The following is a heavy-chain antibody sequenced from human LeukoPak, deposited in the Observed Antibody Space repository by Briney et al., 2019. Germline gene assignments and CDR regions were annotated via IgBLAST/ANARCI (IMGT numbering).Heavy chain of an antibody. CDR3: AREHYYDSSGYPKYYYMDV. J-gene: IGHJ6*03. V-gene: IGHV1-2*02. D-gene: IGHD3-22*01. CDR1: GYTFTGYY. CDR2: INPNSGGT. Sequence: ASVKVSCKASGYTFTGYYMQWVRQAPGQGLEWMGWINPNSGGTNYAQKFQGRVTMTRDTSISTAYMELSRLRSDDTAVYYCAREHYYDSSGYPKYYYMDVWGKGTTVTISS.